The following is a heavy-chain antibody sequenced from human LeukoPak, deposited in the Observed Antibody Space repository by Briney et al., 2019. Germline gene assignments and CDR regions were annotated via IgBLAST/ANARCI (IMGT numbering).Heavy chain of an antibody. J-gene: IGHJ4*02. CDR1: GFTFSDYY. V-gene: IGHV3-11*05. CDR2: ISSSSSYT. CDR3: ARESHDSGPVEMATIDYFDY. Sequence: PGGSLRLSCAASGFTFSDYYMSWIRQAPGKGLEWVSYISSSSSYTNYADSVKGRFTISRDNAKNSLYLQMNSLRAEDTAVYYCARESHDSGPVEMATIDYFDYWGQGTLVTVSS. D-gene: IGHD5-24*01.